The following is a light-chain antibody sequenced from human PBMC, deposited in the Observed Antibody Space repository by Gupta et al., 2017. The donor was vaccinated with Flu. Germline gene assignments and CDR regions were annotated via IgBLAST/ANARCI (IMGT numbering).Light chain of an antibody. V-gene: IGKV3-11*01. CDR2: DES. J-gene: IGKJ3*01. Sequence: EIVLTQSPATLSLSPGERATLSCSASQSVSSYLAWYQQKPGQAPRHLIYDESKRATGSTDSFSGSGYGMDCTLPISSLDPEECEVYYCEQRINEHQGFFTFGHGTKVDIK. CDR3: EQRINEHQGFFT. CDR1: QSVSSY.